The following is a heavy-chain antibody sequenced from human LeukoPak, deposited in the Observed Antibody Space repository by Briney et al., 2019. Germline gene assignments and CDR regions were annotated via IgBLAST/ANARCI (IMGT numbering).Heavy chain of an antibody. D-gene: IGHD5-18*01. Sequence: SETLSLTCTVSGYSISSGYYWGWIRQPPGKGLEWIGSIYHSGSTYYNPSLKSRVTISVDTSKNQFSLKLSSVTAADTAVYYCARQLQLWAIDYWGQGTLVTVSS. CDR2: IYHSGST. CDR3: ARQLQLWAIDY. J-gene: IGHJ4*02. V-gene: IGHV4-38-2*02. CDR1: GYSISSGYY.